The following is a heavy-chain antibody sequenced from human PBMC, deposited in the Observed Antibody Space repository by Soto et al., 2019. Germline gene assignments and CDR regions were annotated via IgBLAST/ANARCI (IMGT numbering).Heavy chain of an antibody. J-gene: IGHJ4*02. D-gene: IGHD3-10*01. V-gene: IGHV3-74*01. CDR1: GFTVSNYR. CDR3: ARDTSGLSY. Sequence: GSLRLSCAASGFTVSNYRMHWVRQDPGKGLVWVSWIHSDGSTSYADSVKGRFTISRDNAKNTLYLQMNSLRVEDTAMYYCARDTSGLSYWGQGTPVTVSS. CDR2: IHSDGST.